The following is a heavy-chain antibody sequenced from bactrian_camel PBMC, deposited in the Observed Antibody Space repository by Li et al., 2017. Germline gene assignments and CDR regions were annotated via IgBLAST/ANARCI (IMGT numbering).Heavy chain of an antibody. J-gene: IGHJ4*01. CDR2: INARGSMT. D-gene: IGHD2*01. CDR1: GFTFSSYD. V-gene: IGHV3S40*01. CDR3: AAGPWYTDGYFF. Sequence: VQLVESGGALVQPGGSLRLSCAASGFTFSSYDMSCVRQAPGKGLEWVSGINARGSMTDYADSVKGRFTMSRDNAKNAVYLQMSSLKSEDTALYYCAAGPWYTDGYFFWSQGTQVT.